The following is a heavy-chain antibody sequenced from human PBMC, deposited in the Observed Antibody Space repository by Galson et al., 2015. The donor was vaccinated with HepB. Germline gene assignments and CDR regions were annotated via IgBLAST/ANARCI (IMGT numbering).Heavy chain of an antibody. CDR2: MNPNSGNT. V-gene: IGHV1-8*01. CDR1: GYTFTSYD. J-gene: IGHJ5*02. D-gene: IGHD6-6*01. CDR3: ARDGEEYSSSRVFDP. Sequence: SVKVSCKASGYTFTSYDINWMRQATGQGLEWMGWMNPNSGNTGYAQKFQGRVTMTRDTSISTAYMELSRLRSDDTAVYYCARDGEEYSSSRVFDPWGQGTLVTVSS.